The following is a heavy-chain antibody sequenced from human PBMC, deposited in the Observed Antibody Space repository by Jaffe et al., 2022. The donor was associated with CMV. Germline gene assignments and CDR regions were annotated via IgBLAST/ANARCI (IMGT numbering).Heavy chain of an antibody. Sequence: EVQLVESGGGLVQPGGSLRLSCAASGFTFSSYEMNWVRQAPGKGLEWVSYISSSGSTIYYADSVKGRFTISRDNAKNSLYLQMNSLRAEDTAVYYCARGGVGAIFSEYFQHWGQGTLVTVSS. J-gene: IGHJ1*01. V-gene: IGHV3-48*03. CDR3: ARGGVGAIFSEYFQH. D-gene: IGHD1-26*01. CDR2: ISSSGSTI. CDR1: GFTFSSYE.